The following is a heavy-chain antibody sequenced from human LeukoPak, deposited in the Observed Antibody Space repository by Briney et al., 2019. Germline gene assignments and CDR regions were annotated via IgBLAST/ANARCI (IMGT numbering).Heavy chain of an antibody. CDR2: IRSKAYGGTT. D-gene: IGHD6-19*01. CDR1: GFTFGDYA. Sequence: PGRSLRLSCTASGFTFGDYATSSRRQAPGKGLEWVGFIRSKAYGGTTEYAASVKGRFTISRDDSKSIAYLQMNSLQTDDNAVYYCTRVDTAVAATGYYYMDVWGKGTTVTVSS. CDR3: TRVDTAVAATGYYYMDV. J-gene: IGHJ6*03. V-gene: IGHV3-49*03.